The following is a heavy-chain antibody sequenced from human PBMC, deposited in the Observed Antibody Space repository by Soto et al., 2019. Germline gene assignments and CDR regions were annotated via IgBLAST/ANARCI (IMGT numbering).Heavy chain of an antibody. CDR3: AKAPTGGDTAMLLDY. CDR2: ISYDGSNK. CDR1: GFTFSSYG. D-gene: IGHD5-18*01. Sequence: QVQLVESGGGVVQPGRSLRLSCAASGFTFSSYGMHWVRQAPGKGLEWVAVISYDGSNKYYADSVKGRFTISRDNSKNTLYLQMNSLRAEGTAVYYCAKAPTGGDTAMLLDYWGQGTLVTVSS. J-gene: IGHJ4*02. V-gene: IGHV3-30*18.